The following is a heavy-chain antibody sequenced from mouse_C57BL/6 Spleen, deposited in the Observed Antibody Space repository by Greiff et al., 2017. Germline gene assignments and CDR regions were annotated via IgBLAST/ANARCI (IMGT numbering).Heavy chain of an antibody. CDR1: GYSFTGYY. CDR2: INPSTGGT. D-gene: IGHD4-1*01. Sequence: VQLQQSGPELVKPGASVKISCKASGYSFTGYYMNWVKQSPEKSLEWIGEINPSTGGTTYNQKFKAKATLTVDKSSSTAYMQLKSLTSEDSAVYYCARGGANWDWFAYWGQGTLVTVSA. CDR3: ARGGANWDWFAY. J-gene: IGHJ3*01. V-gene: IGHV1-42*01.